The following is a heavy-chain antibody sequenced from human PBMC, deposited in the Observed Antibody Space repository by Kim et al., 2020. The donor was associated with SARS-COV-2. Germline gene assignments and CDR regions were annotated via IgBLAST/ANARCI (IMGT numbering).Heavy chain of an antibody. D-gene: IGHD4-17*01. Sequence: GGSLRLSCAASGFTFSSYGMHWVRQAPGKGLEWVAVIWYDGSNKYYADSVKGRFTISRDNSKNTLYLQMNSLRAEDTAVYYCAKDQGYGDVAGGVDYWGQGTLVTVSS. CDR2: IWYDGSNK. CDR1: GFTFSSYG. J-gene: IGHJ4*02. V-gene: IGHV3-33*06. CDR3: AKDQGYGDVAGGVDY.